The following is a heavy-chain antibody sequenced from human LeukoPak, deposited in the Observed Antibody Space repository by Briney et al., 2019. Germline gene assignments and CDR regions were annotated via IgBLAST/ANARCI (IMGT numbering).Heavy chain of an antibody. CDR3: ARSPSTVTTSWFAP. V-gene: IGHV3-21*01. CDR2: ISSSSSYI. D-gene: IGHD4-11*01. CDR1: GFTFSSYS. J-gene: IGHJ5*02. Sequence: PGGSLRLSCAASGFTFSSYSMNWVRQAPAKGLEWVSSISSSSSYIYYADSVKGRFTISRDNAKNSLYLQMNSLRAEDTAVYYCARSPSTVTTSWFAPWGQGTLVTVSS.